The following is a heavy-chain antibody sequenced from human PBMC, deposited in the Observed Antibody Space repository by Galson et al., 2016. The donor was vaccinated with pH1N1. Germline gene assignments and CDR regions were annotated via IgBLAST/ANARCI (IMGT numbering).Heavy chain of an antibody. CDR3: ARDHSGWAFDV. D-gene: IGHD1-14*01. CDR2: ISGSDTTI. CDR1: GFPFSHYY. V-gene: IGHV3-11*01. J-gene: IGHJ3*01. Sequence: SLRLSCAASGFPFSHYYMGWIRQAPGKGLEWISYISGSDTTIYYADSVRGRFTISRDNAQNSLYLHMNSLRAEDTAVYYCARDHSGWAFDVGGQGTMVTVSP.